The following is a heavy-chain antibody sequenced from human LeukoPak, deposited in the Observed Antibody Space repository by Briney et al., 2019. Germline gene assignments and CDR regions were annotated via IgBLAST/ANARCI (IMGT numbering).Heavy chain of an antibody. V-gene: IGHV4-59*01. D-gene: IGHD4-17*01. CDR1: GGSISSYY. CDR2: IYYSGST. Sequence: SETLSLTCTVSGGSISSYYWSWLRQPPGKGLEWIGYIYYSGSTNYNPSLKSRVTISVDTSTNQFSLKLSSVTAADTAVYYCARAYGDYVNYWGQGTLVTVSS. J-gene: IGHJ4*02. CDR3: ARAYGDYVNY.